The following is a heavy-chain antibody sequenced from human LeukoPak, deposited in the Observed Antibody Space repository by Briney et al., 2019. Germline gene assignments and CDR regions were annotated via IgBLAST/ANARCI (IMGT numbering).Heavy chain of an antibody. D-gene: IGHD2-2*01. Sequence: GSSVKVSCKASGGTFSSYAISWVRQAPGQGLEWMGGIIPIFGTANYAQKFQGRVTITADESTSTAYMELSSLRSEDTAVYYCATWGPTLGPAANPAWYFDLWGRGTLVTVSS. CDR3: ATWGPTLGPAANPAWYFDL. CDR2: IIPIFGTA. CDR1: GGTFSSYA. J-gene: IGHJ2*01. V-gene: IGHV1-69*01.